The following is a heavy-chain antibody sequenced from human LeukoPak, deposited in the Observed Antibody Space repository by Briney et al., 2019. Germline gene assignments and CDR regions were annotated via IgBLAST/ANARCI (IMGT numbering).Heavy chain of an antibody. CDR3: ATTGVSGSYYRLPDY. Sequence: ASVKVSCKASGYTFTSYGISWVRQAPGQGLEWMGWISAYNGNTNYAQNLQDSVTMATDTSTSTAYMELRSLRSDDTAVYYCATTGVSGSYYRLPDYWGQGTLVTVSS. D-gene: IGHD3-10*01. J-gene: IGHJ4*02. CDR2: ISAYNGNT. CDR1: GYTFTSYG. V-gene: IGHV1-18*01.